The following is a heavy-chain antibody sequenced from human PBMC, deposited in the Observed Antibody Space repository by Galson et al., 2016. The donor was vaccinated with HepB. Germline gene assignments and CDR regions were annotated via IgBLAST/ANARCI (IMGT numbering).Heavy chain of an antibody. Sequence: SLRLSCAASGFIFSSYVMTWIRQPPGRGLEWVSSISYSGDSAYYVDSVKGRFTISRDNSKNTLYLQMNSLRAEYTAIYYCAKEEADIGDAFDIWGQGTMVTVSS. D-gene: IGHD5-12*01. J-gene: IGHJ3*02. CDR2: ISYSGDSA. CDR3: AKEEADIGDAFDI. CDR1: GFIFSSYV. V-gene: IGHV3-23*01.